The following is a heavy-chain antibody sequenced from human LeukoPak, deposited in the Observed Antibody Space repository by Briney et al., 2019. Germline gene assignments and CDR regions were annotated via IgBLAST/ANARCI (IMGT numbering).Heavy chain of an antibody. V-gene: IGHV3-66*01. J-gene: IGHJ6*02. CDR3: ARDPPPYYYYGMDV. Sequence: GGSLRLSCAASGFTVSSNYMSWVRQAPGKGLEWVSVIYSGGSTYCADSVKGRFTISRDNSKNTLYLQMNSLRAEDTAVYYCARDPPPYYYYGMDVWGQGTTVTVSS. CDR1: GFTVSSNY. CDR2: IYSGGST.